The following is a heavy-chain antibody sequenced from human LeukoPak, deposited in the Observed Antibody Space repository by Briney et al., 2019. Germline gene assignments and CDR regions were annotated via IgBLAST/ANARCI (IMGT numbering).Heavy chain of an antibody. J-gene: IGHJ4*02. CDR3: ARSLPYGTAWYGRSDF. D-gene: IGHD6-13*01. V-gene: IGHV3-7*03. CDR1: GFPFNAYW. Sequence: GGSLRLSCAASGFPFNAYWMTWVRQAPGKGLEWVANIRQDGDTKYYVDSVKGRFTISRDNAMNSLYLQMNSLRAEDTAIYYCARSLPYGTAWYGRSDFWGQGTLVTVSS. CDR2: IRQDGDTK.